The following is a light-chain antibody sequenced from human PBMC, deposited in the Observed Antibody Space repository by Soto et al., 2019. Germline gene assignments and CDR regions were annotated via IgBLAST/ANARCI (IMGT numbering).Light chain of an antibody. CDR1: SSNIGNNY. CDR2: DNN. J-gene: IGLJ2*01. CDR3: GTWDSSLSAGVV. Sequence: QSVLTQPPSVSAAPGQKGTISCSGSSSNIGNNYVSWYQQLPGTAPKLLIYDNNKRPSGIPDRFSGSKSGTSATLGITGLQTGDESDYYCGTWDSSLSAGVVFGGGTKLTVL. V-gene: IGLV1-51*01.